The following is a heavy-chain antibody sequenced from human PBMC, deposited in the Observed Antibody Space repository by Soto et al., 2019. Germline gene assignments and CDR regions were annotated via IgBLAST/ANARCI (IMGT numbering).Heavy chain of an antibody. CDR3: ARGVRAADGDAFDI. CDR1: GGSISSGGYS. CDR2: IYHSGST. Sequence: QLQLQESGSGLVKPSQTLSLTCAVSGGSISSGGYSWSWIRKPPGKGLEWIGYIYHSGSTYYNPSLKSRVTISVDRSKNQFSLKLSSVTAADTAVYYCARGVRAADGDAFDIWGQGTMVTVSS. D-gene: IGHD3-10*01. J-gene: IGHJ3*02. V-gene: IGHV4-30-2*01.